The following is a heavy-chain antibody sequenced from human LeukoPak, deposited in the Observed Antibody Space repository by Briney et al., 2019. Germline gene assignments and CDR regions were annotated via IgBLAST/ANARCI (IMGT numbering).Heavy chain of an antibody. V-gene: IGHV4-59*12. CDR2: IYYSGST. Sequence: PSETLSLTCTVSGGSISGYYWTWIRQPPGKGLEWIGYIYYSGSTSYNPSLKSRVTISIDTSKSQFYLTLNSVTAADTAVYYCAREVVAAAEVDDWGQGTLVTVSS. J-gene: IGHJ4*02. CDR3: AREVVAAAEVDD. D-gene: IGHD6-13*01. CDR1: GGSISGYY.